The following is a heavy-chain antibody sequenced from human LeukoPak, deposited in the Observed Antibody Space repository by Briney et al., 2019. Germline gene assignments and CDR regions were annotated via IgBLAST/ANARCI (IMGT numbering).Heavy chain of an antibody. V-gene: IGHV1-2*02. CDR3: ARGRIVGATEVAYP. CDR2: INPNSGDT. CDR1: GYSFTGYY. Sequence: ASVKVSCKASGYSFTGYYLHLVREPPGQGQGWVGWINPNSGDTNYAQKFPGRVTITRDSSISTAYMELSRLRSDNTAVYYCARGRIVGATEVAYPWGQGTLVTVSS. J-gene: IGHJ5*02. D-gene: IGHD1-26*01.